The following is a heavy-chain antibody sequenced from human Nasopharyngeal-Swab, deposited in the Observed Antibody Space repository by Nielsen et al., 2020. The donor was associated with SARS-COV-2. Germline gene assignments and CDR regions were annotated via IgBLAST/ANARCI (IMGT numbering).Heavy chain of an antibody. CDR3: ARGVSTYDSSGYPRSYYYYGMDV. Sequence: GESLKISCAASGFTFDDYAMHWVRQATGKGLEWVSAIGTAGDTYYPGSVKGRFTISRENAKNSLYLQMNSLRAGDTAVYYCARGVSTYDSSGYPRSYYYYGMDVWGQGTTVTVSS. J-gene: IGHJ6*02. D-gene: IGHD3-22*01. V-gene: IGHV3-13*04. CDR2: IGTAGDT. CDR1: GFTFDDYA.